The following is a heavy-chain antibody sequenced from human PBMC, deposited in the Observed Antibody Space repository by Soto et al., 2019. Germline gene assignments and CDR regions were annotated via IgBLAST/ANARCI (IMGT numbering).Heavy chain of an antibody. CDR1: GYTFSSYV. CDR2: ISGVGTTK. CDR3: AKDSLTTVTTLGH. Sequence: GGSLRLSCRGSGYTFSSYVMTWVRQAPGKGLEWVSSISGVGTTKLYADSVKGRFTISRDNAENTVHLEMSSLRAEDTARYFCAKDSLTTVTTLGHWGQGTLVTVSS. D-gene: IGHD4-17*01. V-gene: IGHV3-23*01. J-gene: IGHJ4*02.